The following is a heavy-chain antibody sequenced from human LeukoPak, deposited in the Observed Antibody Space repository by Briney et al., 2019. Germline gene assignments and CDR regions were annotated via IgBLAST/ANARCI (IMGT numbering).Heavy chain of an antibody. CDR3: ARATDFCSGPYGMDV. J-gene: IGHJ6*02. Sequence: SETLSLTCAVSGGPISSGGYSWSWIRQRPGKGLEWIGYVYYRGSTNYNPSLKSRVTISVDTSKNQFSLKLSSVTAADTAVYYCARATDFCSGPYGMDVWGQGTTVTVSS. D-gene: IGHD3-3*01. CDR2: VYYRGST. CDR1: GGPISSGGYS. V-gene: IGHV4-61*08.